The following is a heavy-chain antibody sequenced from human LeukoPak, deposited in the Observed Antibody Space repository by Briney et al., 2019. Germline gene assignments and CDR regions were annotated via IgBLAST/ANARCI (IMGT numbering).Heavy chain of an antibody. Sequence: SVTVSCKASGGTFSSYAISWVRQAPGQGLEWMGGIIPIFGTANYAQKFQGRVTITADESTSTAYMELSSLRFEDTAVYYCARGNTFTLYYYYGMDVWGQGTTVTVSS. CDR2: IIPIFGTA. D-gene: IGHD3-16*01. J-gene: IGHJ6*02. CDR1: GGTFSSYA. CDR3: ARGNTFTLYYYYGMDV. V-gene: IGHV1-69*13.